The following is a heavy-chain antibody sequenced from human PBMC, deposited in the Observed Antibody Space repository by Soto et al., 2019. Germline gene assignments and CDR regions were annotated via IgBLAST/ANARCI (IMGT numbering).Heavy chain of an antibody. CDR2: IWYDGSNK. CDR3: ARDRSAITMILAPRPQRHYYGMDV. J-gene: IGHJ6*02. CDR1: GFTFSSYG. V-gene: IGHV3-33*01. Sequence: PGGSLRLSCAASGFTFSSYGMHWVRQAPGKGLEWVAVIWYDGSNKYYADSVKGRFTISRDNSKNTLYLQMNSLRAEDTAVYYCARDRSAITMILAPRPQRHYYGMDVWCQGTTVTVSS. D-gene: IGHD3-22*01.